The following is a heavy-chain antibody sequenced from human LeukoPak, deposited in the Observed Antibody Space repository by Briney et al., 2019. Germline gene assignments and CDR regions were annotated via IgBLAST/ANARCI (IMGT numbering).Heavy chain of an antibody. CDR1: GFTFSSYG. Sequence: PGGSLRLSCAASGFTFSSYGMHWVRQAPGKGLEWVAFIRYGGSNKYYADSVKGRFTISRDNSKNTLYLQMNSLRAEDTAVYYCAKDLRRFPTNYWGQGTLVTVSS. CDR2: IRYGGSNK. V-gene: IGHV3-30*02. D-gene: IGHD3-3*01. CDR3: AKDLRRFPTNY. J-gene: IGHJ4*02.